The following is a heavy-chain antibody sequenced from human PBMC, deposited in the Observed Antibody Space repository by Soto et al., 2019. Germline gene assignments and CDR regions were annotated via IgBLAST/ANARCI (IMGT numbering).Heavy chain of an antibody. J-gene: IGHJ6*02. V-gene: IGHV3-48*01. CDR2: ISSSSSTI. Sequence: GGSLRLSCAASGFTFSSYSMNWVRQAPGKGLEWVSYISSSSSTIYYADSVKGRFTISRDNAKNSLYLQMNSLRAEDTAVYYCARDPPPLWFGELLYGMDVWGQGTTVTVS. D-gene: IGHD3-10*01. CDR1: GFTFSSYS. CDR3: ARDPPPLWFGELLYGMDV.